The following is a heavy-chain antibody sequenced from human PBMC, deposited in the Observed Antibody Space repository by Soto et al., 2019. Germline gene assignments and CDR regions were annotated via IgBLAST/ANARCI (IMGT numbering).Heavy chain of an antibody. J-gene: IGHJ4*02. D-gene: IGHD6-25*01. CDR3: AKGWRHMSPFDY. V-gene: IGHV3-23*01. CDR2: ISGSDETT. CDR1: GFSIRNCG. Sequence: EVQLLESGGDLVQPGGSLRLSCAASGFSIRNCGMNWVRQAPGKGLEWVSAISGSDETTFYADSVKGRFTISRDNSKNTLYLQMKSLRADDTAVYYCAKGWRHMSPFDYWGQGTLVTVSS.